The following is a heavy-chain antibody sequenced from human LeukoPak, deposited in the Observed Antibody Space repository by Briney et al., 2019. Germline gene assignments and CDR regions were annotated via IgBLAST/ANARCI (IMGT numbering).Heavy chain of an antibody. CDR2: ISWNSGSI. V-gene: IGHV3-9*01. J-gene: IGHJ4*02. CDR3: AKDSMVRGVPVYFDY. CDR1: GFTFDDYA. Sequence: GGSLRLSCAASGFTFDDYAMHWVRQAPGKGLEWVSGISWNSGSIGYADSVKGRFTISRDNAKNSLYLQMNSLRAEDTALYYCAKDSMVRGVPVYFDYWGQGTQVAVYS. D-gene: IGHD3-10*01.